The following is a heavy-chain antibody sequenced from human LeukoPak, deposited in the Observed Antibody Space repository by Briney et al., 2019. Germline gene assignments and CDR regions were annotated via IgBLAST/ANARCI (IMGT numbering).Heavy chain of an antibody. CDR2: IIPTFGTA. D-gene: IGHD3-10*01. V-gene: IGHV1-69*13. J-gene: IGHJ6*02. CDR1: GGTFSSYA. Sequence: SVKVSCKASGGTFSSYAISWVRQAPGQGLEWMGGIIPTFGTANYAQKFQGRVTITADESTSTAYMELSSLRSEDTAVYYCARDYYGSGSYSYYYYYGMDVWGQGTTVTVSS. CDR3: ARDYYGSGSYSYYYYYGMDV.